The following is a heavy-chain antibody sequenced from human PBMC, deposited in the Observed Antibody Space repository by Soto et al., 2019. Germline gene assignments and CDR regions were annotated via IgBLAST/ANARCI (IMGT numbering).Heavy chain of an antibody. J-gene: IGHJ5*02. CDR3: ARAIRAITMTYLSWFDP. CDR2: IYHSGST. D-gene: IGHD3-22*01. V-gene: IGHV4-30-2*01. Sequence: SETLSLTCAVSGGSISSGAYPWSWIRQPPGKGLEWVGYIYHSGSTYYNPSLKSRVTISVDRSKNRFSLNLNSVTAADTAVYYCARAIRAITMTYLSWFDPWGQGTLVTVSS. CDR1: GGSISSGAYP.